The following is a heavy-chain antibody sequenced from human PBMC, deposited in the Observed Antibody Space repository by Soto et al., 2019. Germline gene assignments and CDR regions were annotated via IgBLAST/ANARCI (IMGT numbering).Heavy chain of an antibody. Sequence: QVQLQESGPGLVKPSQTLSLTCTVSGGSISSGGYYWSWIRQHPGKGLAWIGYIYYSGSTYYNPSLKSRVTISVDTSKNQFSLKLSSVTAADTAVYYCARVAKYGLHPTYFDYWGQGTLVTVSS. V-gene: IGHV4-31*03. D-gene: IGHD2-21*02. CDR1: GGSISSGGYY. J-gene: IGHJ4*02. CDR3: ARVAKYGLHPTYFDY. CDR2: IYYSGST.